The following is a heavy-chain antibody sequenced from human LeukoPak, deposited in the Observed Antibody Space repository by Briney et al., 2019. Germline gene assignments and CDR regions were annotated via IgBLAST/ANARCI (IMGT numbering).Heavy chain of an antibody. D-gene: IGHD5-18*01. CDR3: ARESGYSYGLAGFFDY. Sequence: GGSLRLFCGASGFTLSSNYMRWVRQARGKGLEGVSVIYSDGMTHYAESVKGRFTISRDDSKNTLYLQMNSLGAEDTAVYYCARESGYSYGLAGFFDYWGQGTLVTVSS. CDR1: GFTLSSNY. CDR2: IYSDGMT. V-gene: IGHV3-53*01. J-gene: IGHJ4*02.